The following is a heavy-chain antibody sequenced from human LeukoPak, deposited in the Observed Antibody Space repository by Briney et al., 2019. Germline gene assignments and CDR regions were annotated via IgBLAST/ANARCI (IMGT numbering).Heavy chain of an antibody. V-gene: IGHV3-20*04. CDR3: ARDSSSWYHLD. CDR2: INWNGGST. CDR1: GFTFSSYA. D-gene: IGHD6-13*01. Sequence: PGGSLRLSCAASGFTFSSYAMSWVRQAPGKGLEWVSGINWNGGSTGYADSVKGRFTISRDNAKNSLYLQMNSLRAEDTALYYCARDSSSWYHLDWGQGTLVTVSS. J-gene: IGHJ4*02.